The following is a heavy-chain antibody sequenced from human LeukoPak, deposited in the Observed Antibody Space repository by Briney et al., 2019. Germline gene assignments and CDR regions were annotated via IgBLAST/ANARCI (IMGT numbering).Heavy chain of an antibody. CDR1: GDSISSNTYY. CDR3: ARHTGGWSPFDY. D-gene: IGHD6-19*01. V-gene: IGHV4-39*01. CDR2: IYYSGGT. J-gene: IGHJ4*02. Sequence: PSETLSLTCTVSGDSISSNTYYWGWIRQPPGKGLEWIGSIYYSGGTYYNPSLESRVTISVDTSKNQFSLKLSSVTAADTAVYYCARHTGGWSPFDYWGQGTLVTVSS.